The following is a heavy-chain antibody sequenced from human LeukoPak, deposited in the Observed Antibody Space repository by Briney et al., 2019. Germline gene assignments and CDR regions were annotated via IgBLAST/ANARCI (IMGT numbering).Heavy chain of an antibody. V-gene: IGHV3-48*02. J-gene: IGHJ4*02. D-gene: IGHD1-1*01. CDR3: ARGGQL. CDR2: ISSSSSTT. CDR1: GFTFSNAW. Sequence: GGSLRLSCAASGFTFSNAWMSWVRQAPGKGLEWISHISSSSSTTSYADSVKGRFTISRDNVKESLYLQMNSLRDEDTAVYYCARGGQLGGQGTLVTVSS.